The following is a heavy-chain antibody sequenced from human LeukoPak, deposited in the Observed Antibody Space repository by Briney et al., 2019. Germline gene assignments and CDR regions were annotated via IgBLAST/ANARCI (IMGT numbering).Heavy chain of an antibody. D-gene: IGHD3-22*01. CDR2: IYYSGST. J-gene: IGHJ4*02. Sequence: PSETLSLTCTVSGGSISSSSYYWGWIRQPPGKGLEWIGSIYYSGSTYYNPSLKSRVTISVDTSKNQFSLKLSSVTAADTAVYYCARAHYYDSSADYWGQGTLVTVSS. CDR3: ARAHYYDSSADY. CDR1: GGSISSSSYY. V-gene: IGHV4-39*07.